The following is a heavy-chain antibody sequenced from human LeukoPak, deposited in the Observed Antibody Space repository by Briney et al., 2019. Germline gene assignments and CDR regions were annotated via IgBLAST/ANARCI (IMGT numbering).Heavy chain of an antibody. CDR1: GFTFDDYA. D-gene: IGHD6-19*01. J-gene: IGHJ4*02. Sequence: GRSLRLSCAASGFTFDDYAMHWVRQPPGKGLEWVSGISWNSGSRGYADSVKGRFTISRDNAKNSLYLQMNSLRAEDTALYYCAKGSVAAQVYYFDYWGQGTLVTVSS. CDR2: ISWNSGSR. V-gene: IGHV3-9*01. CDR3: AKGSVAAQVYYFDY.